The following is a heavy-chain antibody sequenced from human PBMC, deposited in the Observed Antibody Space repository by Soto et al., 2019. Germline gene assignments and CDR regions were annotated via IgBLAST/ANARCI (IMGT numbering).Heavy chain of an antibody. V-gene: IGHV4-34*01. Sequence: LSLTCAVYGGSFSGYYWSWIRQPPGKGLEWIGEINHSGSTNYNPSLKSRVTISVDTSKNQFSLKLSRLRSDDTAVYYCARVGHSYNGMDVWGQGTTVTVSS. CDR1: GGSFSGYY. J-gene: IGHJ6*02. CDR3: ARVGHSYNGMDV. CDR2: INHSGST.